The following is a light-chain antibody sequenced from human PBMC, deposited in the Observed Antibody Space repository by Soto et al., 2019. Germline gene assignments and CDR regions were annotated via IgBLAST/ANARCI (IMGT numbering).Light chain of an antibody. CDR1: SSDVGGYNY. CDR3: SSYTSISTLV. J-gene: IGLJ1*01. V-gene: IGLV2-14*01. Sequence: QSALTQPASVSGSPGQSITISCTGTSSDVGGYNYVSWYQQHPGKAPKLMIYEVSSRPSGISNRCSGSKSGNTASLTISGLQAEDEADYYCSSYTSISTLVFGTGTKVTVL. CDR2: EVS.